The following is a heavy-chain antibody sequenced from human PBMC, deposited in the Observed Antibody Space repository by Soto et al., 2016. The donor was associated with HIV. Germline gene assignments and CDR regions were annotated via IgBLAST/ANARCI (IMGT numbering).Heavy chain of an antibody. Sequence: EVQLLESGGGLVQPGGSLRLSCAASGSTFSSYAMSWVRQAPGKGLEWVSVISDNGGTTYYADSVKGRFTISRDNSKRTLYLQMNSLRVEDTAEYYCAKMVAYYYGMDVWGHGATVTVSS. CDR2: ISDNGGTT. CDR1: GSTFSSYA. J-gene: IGHJ6*02. V-gene: IGHV3-23*01. D-gene: IGHD2-8*01. CDR3: AKMVAYYYGMDV.